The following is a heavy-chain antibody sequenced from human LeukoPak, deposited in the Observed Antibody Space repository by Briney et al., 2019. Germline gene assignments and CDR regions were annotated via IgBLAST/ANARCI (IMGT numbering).Heavy chain of an antibody. CDR3: SRLTHSYYSDTSGYYPYYYIDV. CDR1: AGSISSSDYY. D-gene: IGHD3-22*01. J-gene: IGHJ6*03. CDR2: ISYSGNT. Sequence: SETLSLTCTVSAGSISSSDYYWGWIRQSPGKGLEWIGRISYSGNTYYNPSLKSRVTISVDTSKNHFSLRLSSVTAADTAVYFCSRLTHSYYSDTSGYYPYYYIDVWGKGTTVTVSS. V-gene: IGHV4-39*02.